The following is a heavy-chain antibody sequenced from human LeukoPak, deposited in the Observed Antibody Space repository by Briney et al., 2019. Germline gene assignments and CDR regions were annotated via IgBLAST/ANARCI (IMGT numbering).Heavy chain of an antibody. CDR2: ISYDGSNK. Sequence: GRSLRLSCAASGFTFSSYAMHWVRQAPGKGLEWVAVISYDGSNKYYADSVKGRFTISRDNSKNTLYLQMNSLRSEDTAVYYRARELRDSSSWYIVNWFDPWGQGTLVTVSS. J-gene: IGHJ5*02. CDR1: GFTFSSYA. D-gene: IGHD6-13*01. V-gene: IGHV3-30-3*01. CDR3: ARELRDSSSWYIVNWFDP.